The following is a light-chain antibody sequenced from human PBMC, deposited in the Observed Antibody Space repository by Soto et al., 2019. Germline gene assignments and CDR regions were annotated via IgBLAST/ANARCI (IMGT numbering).Light chain of an antibody. V-gene: IGKV3-15*01. CDR2: GAS. J-gene: IGKJ1*01. CDR1: QSVSSN. CDR3: QQYNNWPRGT. Sequence: EIVMTQSPATLSVSPGERATLSCRASQSVSSNLAWYQQKPGQAPRLLIYGASTRATGIPARFSGSGSGTEFTLTISRLQSEDFAVHYCQQYNNWPRGTFGQGTKVEIK.